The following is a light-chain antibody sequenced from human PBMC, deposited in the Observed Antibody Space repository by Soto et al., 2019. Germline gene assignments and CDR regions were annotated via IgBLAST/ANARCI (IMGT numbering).Light chain of an antibody. V-gene: IGKV1-5*03. Sequence: DIQMTQSPSTLSASVGDRVTITCRASQSISSWLAWYQQKPGKAPKLLIYKASSLDSGVPSRFSGSGSGTEFTLTISSLQPDDFATYYCQQYNSVLWTFGQGTKVESK. CDR1: QSISSW. CDR2: KAS. J-gene: IGKJ1*01. CDR3: QQYNSVLWT.